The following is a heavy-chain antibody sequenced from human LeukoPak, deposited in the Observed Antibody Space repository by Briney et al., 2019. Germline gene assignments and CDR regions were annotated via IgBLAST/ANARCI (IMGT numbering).Heavy chain of an antibody. Sequence: GGSLRLSCGASGITFSSYAMSWVRQAPGKGLEWVSGISGSGGSTYYADSVKGRFTISRDNSKNTLYLQMNSLRAEDTAVYYCAKDLRGEWAAQAYYYYYGMDVWGQGTTVTVSS. D-gene: IGHD2-21*01. CDR2: ISGSGGST. V-gene: IGHV3-23*01. CDR3: AKDLRGEWAAQAYYYYYGMDV. J-gene: IGHJ6*02. CDR1: GITFSSYA.